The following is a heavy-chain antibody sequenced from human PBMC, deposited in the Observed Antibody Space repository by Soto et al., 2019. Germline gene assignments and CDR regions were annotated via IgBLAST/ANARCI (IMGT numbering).Heavy chain of an antibody. CDR1: GGSISSYY. J-gene: IGHJ4*02. Sequence: QVQLQESGPGLVKPSETLSLTCTVSGGSISSYYWSWIRQPPGKGLEWIGYIYYSGSTNYNPSLKSRVTIXVXTXXNQFSLKLSSVTAADTAVYYCARFAVAGRNHCIDYWGQGTLVTVSS. CDR3: ARFAVAGRNHCIDY. V-gene: IGHV4-59*08. CDR2: IYYSGST. D-gene: IGHD6-19*01.